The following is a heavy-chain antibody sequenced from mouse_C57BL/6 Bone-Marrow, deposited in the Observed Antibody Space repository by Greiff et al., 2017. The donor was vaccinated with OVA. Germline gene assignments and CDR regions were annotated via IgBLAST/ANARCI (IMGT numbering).Heavy chain of an antibody. Sequence: VQLQQSGPELVKPGASVKISCKASGYAFSSSWMNWVKQRPGKGLEWIGRIYAGDGDTNYNGKFKGKATLTADKSSSTAYMQLSSLTSEDSAVYFCARRGLPWYFDVWGTGTTVTVSS. D-gene: IGHD3-1*01. V-gene: IGHV1-82*01. CDR2: IYAGDGDT. CDR1: GYAFSSSW. CDR3: ARRGLPWYFDV. J-gene: IGHJ1*03.